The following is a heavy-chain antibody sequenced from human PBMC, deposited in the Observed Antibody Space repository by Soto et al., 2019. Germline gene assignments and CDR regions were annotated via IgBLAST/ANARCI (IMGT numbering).Heavy chain of an antibody. D-gene: IGHD6-19*01. CDR2: IYSGGST. CDR3: ASPGGVAVAGTGHYYYGMDV. V-gene: IGHV3-53*01. Sequence: PGGSLRLSCAASGFTVSSNYMSWVRQAPGKGLEWVSVIYSGGSTYYADSVKGRFTISRDNSKNTLYLQMNSLRAEDTAVYYCASPGGVAVAGTGHYYYGMDVWGQGTTVTVSS. CDR1: GFTVSSNY. J-gene: IGHJ6*02.